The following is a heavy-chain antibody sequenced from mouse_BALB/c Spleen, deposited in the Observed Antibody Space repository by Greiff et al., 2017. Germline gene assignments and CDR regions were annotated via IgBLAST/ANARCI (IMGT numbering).Heavy chain of an antibody. CDR2: ISSGGGSN. V-gene: IGHV5-12-1*01. Sequence: EVQRVESGGGLVKPGGSLKLSCAASGFAFSSYDMSWVRQTPEKRLEWVAYISSGGGSNYYPDIVKGRFTITRNDGKNTLYQQMSMLKSEDTAMYCGARQNSYDFAYWGQGTLVTVSA. D-gene: IGHD2-12*01. J-gene: IGHJ3*01. CDR3: ARQNSYDFAY. CDR1: GFAFSSYD.